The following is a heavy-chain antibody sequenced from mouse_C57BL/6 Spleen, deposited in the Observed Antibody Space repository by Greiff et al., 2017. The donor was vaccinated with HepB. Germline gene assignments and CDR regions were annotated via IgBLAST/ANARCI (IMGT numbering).Heavy chain of an antibody. V-gene: IGHV10-1*01. D-gene: IGHD1-2*01. CDR3: VRHHYDGVYYYAMDY. CDR1: GFSFNTYA. J-gene: IGHJ4*01. CDR2: IRSKSNNYAT. Sequence: EVKLMESGGGLVQPKGSLKLSCAASGFSFNTYAMNWVRQAPGKGLEWVARIRSKSNNYATYYADSVKDRFTISRDDSESMLYLQMNNLKTEDTAMYYCVRHHYDGVYYYAMDYWGQGTSVTVSS.